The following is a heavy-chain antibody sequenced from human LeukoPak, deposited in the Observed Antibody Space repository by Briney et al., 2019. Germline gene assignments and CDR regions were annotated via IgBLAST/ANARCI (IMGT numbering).Heavy chain of an antibody. Sequence: ASVKVSCKASGYAFTGYYIHWVRLAPGHGLGWMGWINPNNGDTNYVQKFQGRVTMTRDMSISTAYMELSWLRPDDTAVYYCARDLLVIPAAISAFDVWGQGTMVTVSS. V-gene: IGHV1-2*02. CDR1: GYAFTGYY. CDR2: INPNNGDT. D-gene: IGHD2-2*01. CDR3: ARDLLVIPAAISAFDV. J-gene: IGHJ3*01.